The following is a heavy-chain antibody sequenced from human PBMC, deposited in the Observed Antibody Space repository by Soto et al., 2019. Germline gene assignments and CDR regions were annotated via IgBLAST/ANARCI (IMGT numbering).Heavy chain of an antibody. D-gene: IGHD3-10*01. CDR1: GFTFSSYA. CDR2: ISGSGGST. V-gene: IGHV3-23*01. Sequence: GGSLRLSCAASGFTFSSYAMSWVRQAPGKGLEWVSAISGSGGSTYYADSVKGRFTISRDNSKNTLYLQMNSLRAEDTAVYYCAKGKWFGELLSVANYWGQGTLVTVSS. J-gene: IGHJ4*02. CDR3: AKGKWFGELLSVANY.